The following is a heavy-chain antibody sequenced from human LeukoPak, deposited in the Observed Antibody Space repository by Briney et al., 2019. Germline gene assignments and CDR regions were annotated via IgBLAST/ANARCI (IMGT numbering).Heavy chain of an antibody. CDR1: GGSLSSYY. V-gene: IGHV4-59*01. D-gene: IGHD2-2*01. CDR3: ARVPRYCSSTSCPNWFDP. CDR2: IYYSGST. J-gene: IGHJ5*02. Sequence: PSETLSLTCTVSGGSLSSYYWSWIRQPPGKGLEWIGYIYYSGSTNYNPSLKSRVTISVDTSKNQFSLKLSSVTAADTAVYYCARVPRYCSSTSCPNWFDPWGQGTLVTVSS.